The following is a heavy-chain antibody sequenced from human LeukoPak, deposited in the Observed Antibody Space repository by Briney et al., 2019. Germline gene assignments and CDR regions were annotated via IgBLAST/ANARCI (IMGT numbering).Heavy chain of an antibody. Sequence: GGFLRLSCAASGFTFSSYWMHWVRQAPGKGLVWVSRINGDGSSTTYADSVKGRFTISRDNAKNTLYLQMNSLRAEDTAVYYCARVVYCSRTSCPLDCWGQGTLVTVSS. CDR1: GFTFSSYW. CDR2: INGDGSST. CDR3: ARVVYCSRTSCPLDC. V-gene: IGHV3-74*01. J-gene: IGHJ4*02. D-gene: IGHD2-2*01.